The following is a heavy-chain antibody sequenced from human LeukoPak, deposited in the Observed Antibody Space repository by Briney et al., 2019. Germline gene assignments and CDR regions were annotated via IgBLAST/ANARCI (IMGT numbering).Heavy chain of an antibody. J-gene: IGHJ4*02. Sequence: GGSLRLSCAASGFTFDDYAMHWVRQAPGKGLEWVSGISWNSGSIGYADSVKGRFTISRDNAKNSLYLQMNSLRAEDTALYYCAKDWGPVAGTESIDYWGQGTLVTVSS. CDR2: ISWNSGSI. CDR3: AKDWGPVAGTESIDY. D-gene: IGHD6-19*01. CDR1: GFTFDDYA. V-gene: IGHV3-9*01.